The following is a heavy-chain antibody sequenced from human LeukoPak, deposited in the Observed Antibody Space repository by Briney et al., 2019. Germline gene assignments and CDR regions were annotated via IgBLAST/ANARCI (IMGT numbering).Heavy chain of an antibody. J-gene: IGHJ4*02. CDR2: ISSSGSTI. Sequence: PGGSLRLSCAASGFTFSSYEMNWVRQAPGKGLEWVSYISSSGSTIYYADSVKGRFTISRDNAKDSLYLQMHGLRAEDTAVYYCARLPPVGGPRGLFDYWGREPLAPVPP. CDR3: ARLPPVGGPRGLFDY. V-gene: IGHV3-48*03. D-gene: IGHD3-16*01. CDR1: GFTFSSYE.